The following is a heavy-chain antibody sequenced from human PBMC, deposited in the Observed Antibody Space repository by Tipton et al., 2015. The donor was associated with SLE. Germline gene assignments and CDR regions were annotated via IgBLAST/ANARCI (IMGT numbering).Heavy chain of an antibody. Sequence: GLVKPSQTLSLTCAVYGESFNGYFWTWIRQPPGKGLEWIAEIIHSGVTNYNPSLGSRVSISVDMSKNQVSLKLSSVTAADTAVYYCARVAPVEVFDYWGQGTLVTVSS. CDR2: IIHSGVT. CDR1: GESFNGYF. D-gene: IGHD2-2*01. J-gene: IGHJ4*02. CDR3: ARVAPVEVFDY. V-gene: IGHV4-34*12.